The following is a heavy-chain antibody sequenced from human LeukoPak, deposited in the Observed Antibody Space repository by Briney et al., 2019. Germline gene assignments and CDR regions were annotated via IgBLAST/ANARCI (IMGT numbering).Heavy chain of an antibody. J-gene: IGHJ5*02. D-gene: IGHD2-2*01. Sequence: GGSLRLSCAASGFTFSNYWMHCVRHAPGKGVVWVSRINSDGSSTRYADSVKGRFTISRDNAKNTLYLQMNSLRAEDTAVYYCARDIVVGGPWGQGTLVTVSS. CDR1: GFTFSNYW. V-gene: IGHV3-74*01. CDR2: INSDGSST. CDR3: ARDIVVGGP.